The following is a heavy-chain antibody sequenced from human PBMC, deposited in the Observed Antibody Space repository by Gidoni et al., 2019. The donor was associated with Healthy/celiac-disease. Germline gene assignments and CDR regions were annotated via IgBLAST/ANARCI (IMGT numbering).Heavy chain of an antibody. CDR3: ARESGGEDGAFDI. CDR1: GFTFSSYS. J-gene: IGHJ3*02. Sequence: EVQLVASGGGLVKPVGSLSLSCAASGFTFSSYSMNWVRQAPGKGLEWVSSISSSSSYIYYADSVKGRFTISRDNAKNALYLQMNSLRAEDTAVYYCARESGGEDGAFDIWGQGTMVTVSS. D-gene: IGHD3-16*01. V-gene: IGHV3-21*01. CDR2: ISSSSSYI.